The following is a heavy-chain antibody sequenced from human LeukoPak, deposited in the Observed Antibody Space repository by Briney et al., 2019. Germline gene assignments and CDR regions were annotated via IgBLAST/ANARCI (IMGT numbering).Heavy chain of an antibody. V-gene: IGHV4-61*02. Sequence: PSQTLSLTCTVSGGSISSGSYYWSWIRQPAGKGLEWIGRIYTSGSTNYNPSLKSRVTISVDTSKSQFSLKLSSVTAADTAVYYCARDPGIAAADTLYNWFDPWGQGTLVTVSS. D-gene: IGHD6-13*01. CDR3: ARDPGIAAADTLYNWFDP. J-gene: IGHJ5*02. CDR2: IYTSGST. CDR1: GGSISSGSYY.